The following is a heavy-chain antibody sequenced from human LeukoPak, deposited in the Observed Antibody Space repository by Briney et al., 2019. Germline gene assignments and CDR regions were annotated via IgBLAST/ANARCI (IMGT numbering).Heavy chain of an antibody. V-gene: IGHV1-2*02. J-gene: IGHJ4*02. CDR1: GYTFTGCY. Sequence: GASVKVSCKASGYTFTGCYMHWVPEAPGQGLECMGWLNPNSGGTNYAQKFQGRVTMTRDTSISTAYMELSRLRSDDTTVYYCARHRRFRVEMATITDYCGQGTLVTVSS. CDR2: LNPNSGGT. D-gene: IGHD5-24*01. CDR3: ARHRRFRVEMATITDY.